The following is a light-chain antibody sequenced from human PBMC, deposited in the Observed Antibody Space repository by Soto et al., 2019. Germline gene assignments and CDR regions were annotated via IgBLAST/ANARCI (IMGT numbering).Light chain of an antibody. Sequence: DIQMTQSPSSLSASVGDRVTITCQASQAISDYLNWYQQKPGKAPSLLIHDASNLAIGVPSRFSGSGFGTHFTLTISSLQPQDVATYYCQQKDNLPYTFGQGTKLEIK. V-gene: IGKV1-33*01. CDR1: QAISDY. CDR2: DAS. CDR3: QQKDNLPYT. J-gene: IGKJ2*01.